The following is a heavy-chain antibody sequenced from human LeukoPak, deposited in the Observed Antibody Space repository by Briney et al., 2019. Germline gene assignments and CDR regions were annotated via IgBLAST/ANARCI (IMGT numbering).Heavy chain of an antibody. V-gene: IGHV3-30*02. Sequence: GGSLRLSCAASGFTFSSYGMHWVRQAPVKGLEWVAFIRYDGSNKYYADSVKGRFTISRDNSKNTLYLQMNSLRAEDTAVYYCAKDSVDRYSSYNLGYWGQGTLVTVSS. CDR1: GFTFSSYG. CDR3: AKDSVDRYSSYNLGY. CDR2: IRYDGSNK. J-gene: IGHJ4*02. D-gene: IGHD6-13*01.